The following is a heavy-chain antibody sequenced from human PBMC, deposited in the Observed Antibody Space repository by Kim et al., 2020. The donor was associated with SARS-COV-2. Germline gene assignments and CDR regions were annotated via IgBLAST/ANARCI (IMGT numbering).Heavy chain of an antibody. D-gene: IGHD6-13*01. CDR2: ISYDGSNK. Sequence: GGSLRLSCAASGFTFSSYAMHWVRQAPGKGLEWVAVISYDGSNKYYADSVKGRFTISRDNSKNTLYLQMNSLRAEDTAVYYCARQGYSSRTHYYYYGMDVWGQGTTVTVSS. J-gene: IGHJ6*02. CDR1: GFTFSSYA. V-gene: IGHV3-30*04. CDR3: ARQGYSSRTHYYYYGMDV.